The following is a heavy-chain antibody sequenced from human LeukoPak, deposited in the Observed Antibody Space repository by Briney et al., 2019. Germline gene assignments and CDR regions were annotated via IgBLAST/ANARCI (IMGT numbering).Heavy chain of an antibody. CDR2: INSDGSTT. CDR3: ARDGPSRYCSGGSCYPAEYFQH. V-gene: IGHV3-74*01. CDR1: GFTVSSNY. J-gene: IGHJ1*01. D-gene: IGHD2-15*01. Sequence: PGGSLRLSCAASGFTVSSNYMSWVRQAPGNGLEWVSRINSDGSTTSYADSVKGRFTISRDNAKNALYLQMNSLRAEDTAVYYCARDGPSRYCSGGSCYPAEYFQHWGQGTLVTVSS.